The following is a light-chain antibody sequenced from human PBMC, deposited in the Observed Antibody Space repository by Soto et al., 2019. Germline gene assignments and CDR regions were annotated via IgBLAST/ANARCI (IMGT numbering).Light chain of an antibody. V-gene: IGKV1-39*01. Sequence: DIQMTHSPPSLSASVGARVTITCRATQSISNYLNWYQQKPGKAPKLLIYGASSLESGVPSRFSGSGSGTDFTLTIASLQPEDFGTYYCQQSYSTPYTFGQGTKREIK. CDR2: GAS. CDR1: QSISNY. J-gene: IGKJ2*01. CDR3: QQSYSTPYT.